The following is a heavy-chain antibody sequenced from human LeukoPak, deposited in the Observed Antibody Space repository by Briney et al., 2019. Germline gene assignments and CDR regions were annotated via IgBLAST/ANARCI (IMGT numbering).Heavy chain of an antibody. CDR2: IYDTEHS. CDR1: GDSISGYF. J-gene: IGHJ4*02. CDR3: ARCILGGSCYYFDY. V-gene: IGHV4-4*08. Sequence: SETLSLTCTVSGDSISGYFWSWIRLPPGKGLEWIGYIYDTEHSNYNPSLGRRVTISIDTSKNQFSLNLSSVTAADTAVYYCARCILGGSCYYFDYWGLGIQVSVSS. D-gene: IGHD2-15*01.